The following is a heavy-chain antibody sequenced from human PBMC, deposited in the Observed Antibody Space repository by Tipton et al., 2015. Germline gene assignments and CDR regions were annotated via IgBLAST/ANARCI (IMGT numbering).Heavy chain of an antibody. Sequence: QSGAEVKKPGASVKVSCRASGYIFRLYGISWVRQAPGQGPEWMGWISVYNGDTNNAQKFQDRVTMSTDTATSTAYMELRSLRPDDTAVYYCARSSRYSGYDSYGMDVWGQGTTVTVSS. J-gene: IGHJ6*02. CDR3: ARSSRYSGYDSYGMDV. CDR1: GYIFRLYG. V-gene: IGHV1-18*01. D-gene: IGHD5-12*01. CDR2: ISVYNGDT.